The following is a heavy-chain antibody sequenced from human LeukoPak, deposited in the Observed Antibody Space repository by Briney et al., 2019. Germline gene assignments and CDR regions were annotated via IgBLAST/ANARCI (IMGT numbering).Heavy chain of an antibody. CDR1: GFTVSSNY. Sequence: GGSLRLSCVASGFTVSSNYMSWVRQAPGKGLEWVPVIYRGGSTYYADSVKGRFTISRDNSKNTLYLQMNSLRAEDTAVYYCARDLSYYGMDVWGQGTTVTVSS. J-gene: IGHJ6*02. CDR2: IYRGGST. D-gene: IGHD2/OR15-2a*01. V-gene: IGHV3-53*01. CDR3: ARDLSYYGMDV.